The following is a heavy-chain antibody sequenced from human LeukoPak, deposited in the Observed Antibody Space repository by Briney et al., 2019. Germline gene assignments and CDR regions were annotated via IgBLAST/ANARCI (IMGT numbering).Heavy chain of an antibody. D-gene: IGHD4-17*01. J-gene: IGHJ4*02. Sequence: GGSLRLSCAASGFTFSSYAMSWVRQAPGKGLEWVSAISGSGGSTYYADSVKGRFTISRDNSKNTLYLQMNSLRAGDTAVYYCAKGQDYGDSNFDYWGQGTLVTVSS. CDR1: GFTFSSYA. CDR2: ISGSGGST. CDR3: AKGQDYGDSNFDY. V-gene: IGHV3-23*01.